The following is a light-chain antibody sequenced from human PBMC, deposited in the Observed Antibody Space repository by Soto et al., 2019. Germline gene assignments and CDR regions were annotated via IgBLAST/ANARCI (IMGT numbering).Light chain of an antibody. CDR3: QLWQSPSDHVV. CDR2: EDN. J-gene: IGLJ2*01. V-gene: IGLV3-21*02. CDR1: DIGGKT. Sequence: SYELTQPPSVSVAPGQTARITCGGDDIGGKTVHWYQQKPGQAPVLVVYEDNDRPSGIPERFSGSNSGNTATLTISRVEVGDEADYSCQLWQSPSDHVVFGGGTKLTVL.